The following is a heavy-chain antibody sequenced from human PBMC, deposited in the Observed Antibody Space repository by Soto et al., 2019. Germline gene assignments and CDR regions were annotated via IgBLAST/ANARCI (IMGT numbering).Heavy chain of an antibody. J-gene: IGHJ4*02. CDR1: GFSLSTSGVG. CDR2: IYWNDDK. D-gene: IGHD3-16*02. V-gene: IGHV2-5*01. CDR3: AHTYLLRTWGSYRYLQWGYFDY. Sequence: SGPTLVKPTQTLTLTCTFSGFSLSTSGVGVGWIRQPPGKALEWLALIYWNDDKRYSPSLKSRLTITKDTSKNQVVLTMTNMDPVDTATYYCAHTYLLRTWGSYRYLQWGYFDYWGQGTLVTVSS.